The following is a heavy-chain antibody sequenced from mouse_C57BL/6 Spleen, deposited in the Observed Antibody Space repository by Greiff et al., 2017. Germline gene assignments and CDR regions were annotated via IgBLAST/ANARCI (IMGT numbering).Heavy chain of an antibody. CDR1: GFSFNTYA. CDR3: VRHWDDYDGFAY. D-gene: IGHD2-4*01. Sequence: EVQLVESGGGLVQPKGSLKLSCAASGFSFNTYAMNWVRQAPGKGLEWVARIRSKSNNYATYYADSVKDRFTISRDDSESMLYLQMNNLKTEDTAMYYCVRHWDDYDGFAYWGQGTLVTVSA. J-gene: IGHJ3*01. CDR2: IRSKSNNYAT. V-gene: IGHV10-1*01.